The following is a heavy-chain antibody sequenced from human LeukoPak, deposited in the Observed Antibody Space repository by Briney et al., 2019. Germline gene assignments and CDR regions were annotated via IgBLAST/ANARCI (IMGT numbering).Heavy chain of an antibody. CDR2: ISGSGGST. CDR1: GFTFSSYA. V-gene: IGHV3-23*01. D-gene: IGHD2-21*02. J-gene: IGHJ4*02. Sequence: GGSLRLSCAASGFTFSSYAMTWVRQTPGKGLEWVSSISGSGGSTYYADSVKGRFTISRDNSKKTFYLQMNSLRAEDTAIYYCAKDFVAVTAIGMYYSDYWGQGTLVTVSS. CDR3: AKDFVAVTAIGMYYSDY.